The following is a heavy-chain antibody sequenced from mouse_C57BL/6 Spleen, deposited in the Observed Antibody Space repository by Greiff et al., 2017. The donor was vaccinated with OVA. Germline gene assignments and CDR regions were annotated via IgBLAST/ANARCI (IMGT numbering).Heavy chain of an antibody. CDR1: GYTFTDYN. J-gene: IGHJ2*01. V-gene: IGHV1-18*01. D-gene: IGHD2-4*01. CDR2: INPNNGGT. CDR3: ARRRDYDGDFDY. Sequence: EVKLQQSGPELVKPGASVKIPCKASGYTFTDYNMDWVKQSHGKSLEWIGDINPNNGGTIYNQKFKGKATLTVDKSSSTAYMELRSLTSEDTAVYYCARRRDYDGDFDYWGQGTTLTVSS.